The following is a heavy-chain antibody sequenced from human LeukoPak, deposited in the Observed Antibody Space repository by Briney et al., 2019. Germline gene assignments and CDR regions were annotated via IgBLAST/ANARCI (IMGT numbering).Heavy chain of an antibody. Sequence: SETLSLTCAVYGGSFSGYYWSWIRQPPGKGLEWIGEINHSGSTNYNPSLKSRVTISVDTSKNQFSLKLSSVTAADTAVYYCARGSGIVVLPAVSHPPYYFDYWGQGTLVTVSS. CDR3: ARGSGIVVLPAVSHPPYYFDY. J-gene: IGHJ4*02. D-gene: IGHD2-2*01. V-gene: IGHV4-34*01. CDR2: INHSGST. CDR1: GGSFSGYY.